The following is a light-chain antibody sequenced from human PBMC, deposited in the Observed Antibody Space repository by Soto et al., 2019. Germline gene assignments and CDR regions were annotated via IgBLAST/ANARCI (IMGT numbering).Light chain of an antibody. Sequence: ENVLTQSPGTLSLSPGDRASLSCRASQSVSNNYLAWHQQRPGQAPRLLIFGASNRATGVPDRFTGSASGTDFTLTISRLQPEDFATYYCQQADSFPLSFGGGTKVEI. V-gene: IGKV3-20*01. J-gene: IGKJ4*01. CDR1: QSVSNNY. CDR3: QQADSFPLS. CDR2: GAS.